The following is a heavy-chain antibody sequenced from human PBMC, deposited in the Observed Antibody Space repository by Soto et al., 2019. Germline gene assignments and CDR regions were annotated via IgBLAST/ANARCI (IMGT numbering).Heavy chain of an antibody. J-gene: IGHJ6*01. CDR2: IFYTGGT. CDR3: ARGIQPPTLSPWDV. CDR1: GVPSGKYY. V-gene: IGHV4-59*01. D-gene: IGHD1-1*01. Sequence: SETLSHTYNVTGVPSGKYYGTWFRQSPGRGWERIGYIFYTGGTNYNPSVKSRVTISADVSENQVSLTMTSVTDAVTAHYYCARGIQPPTLSPWDVWGPGTSVT.